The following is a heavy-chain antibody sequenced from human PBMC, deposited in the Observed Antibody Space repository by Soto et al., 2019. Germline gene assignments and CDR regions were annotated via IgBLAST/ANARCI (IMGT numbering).Heavy chain of an antibody. CDR3: ARPLSSLGTYYY. J-gene: IGHJ4*02. Sequence: QLQLRESGPGLVRPSETLFLTCTVSGDSISDNDYSWGWIRQPPRKGLDWIGGVRPTGSAYYNPSLKGRLSISVDTAKNQFSVRLYSVVASDTAVYYCARPLSSLGTYYYWGPGALFTVSS. V-gene: IGHV4-39*01. CDR1: GDSISDNDYS. D-gene: IGHD1-26*01. CDR2: VRPTGSA.